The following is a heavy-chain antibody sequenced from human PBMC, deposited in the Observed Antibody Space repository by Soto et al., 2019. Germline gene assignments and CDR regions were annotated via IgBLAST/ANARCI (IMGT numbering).Heavy chain of an antibody. CDR2: INHSGST. CDR3: ARTRNGVGMDV. V-gene: IGHV4-34*01. J-gene: IGHJ6*02. Sequence: QVQLQQWGAGLLKPSETLSLTCAVYGGSFSGYYWSWIRQPPGKGLEWIGEINHSGSTNYNPSLKRRVTISVDPSKNQFSLKLSSVTAADTAVYYCARTRNGVGMDVWGQGTTVTVSS. D-gene: IGHD1-1*01. CDR1: GGSFSGYY.